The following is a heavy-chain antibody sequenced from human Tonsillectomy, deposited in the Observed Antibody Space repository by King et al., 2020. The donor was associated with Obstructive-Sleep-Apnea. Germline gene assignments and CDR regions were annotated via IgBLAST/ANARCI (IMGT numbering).Heavy chain of an antibody. Sequence: EVQLVESGGGLVQPGGSLRLSCAASGFTFSSRTMNWVRQTPGKALEWISYISRSGTTVYYAYSVSGRFTISRDNANNSLYLQMESLTVEDTAIYYCATKEGWYFDLWGRGTLVTVSS. CDR2: ISRSGTTV. CDR3: ATKEGWYFDL. J-gene: IGHJ2*01. CDR1: GFTFSSRT. V-gene: IGHV3-48*01.